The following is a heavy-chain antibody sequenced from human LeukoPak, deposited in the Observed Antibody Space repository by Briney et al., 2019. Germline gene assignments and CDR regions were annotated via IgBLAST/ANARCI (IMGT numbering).Heavy chain of an antibody. J-gene: IGHJ6*02. CDR3: ARDLVRVRNSSGWYYYYGMDV. D-gene: IGHD6-19*01. V-gene: IGHV4-34*01. CDR2: INHSGST. CDR1: GGSFSGYY. Sequence: SETLSLTCAVYGGSFSGYYWSWIRQPPGKGLEWIGEINHSGSTNYNPSLKSRVTISVDTSKNQFSLKLSSVTAADTAVYYCARDLVRVRNSSGWYYYYGMDVWGQGTTVTVSS.